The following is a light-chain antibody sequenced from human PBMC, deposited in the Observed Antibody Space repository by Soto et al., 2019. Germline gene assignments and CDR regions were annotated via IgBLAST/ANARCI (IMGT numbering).Light chain of an antibody. V-gene: IGKV1-5*01. J-gene: IGKJ1*01. CDR3: QQYNSYSPT. CDR1: QSISSW. Sequence: DIQMTQSPSTLSASVVDRGTMAWRASQSISSWLAWYQQKPGKAPKLLIYDASSLESGVPSRFSGSGSVTEFTLTISSLQPDDFATYYCQQYNSYSPTFGQGTKVDIK. CDR2: DAS.